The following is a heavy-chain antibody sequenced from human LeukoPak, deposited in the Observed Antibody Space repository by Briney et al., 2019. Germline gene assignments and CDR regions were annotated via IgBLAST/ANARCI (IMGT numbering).Heavy chain of an antibody. D-gene: IGHD6-19*01. Sequence: VASVKVSCQASGGTFSSYAISWVRQAPGQGLEWMGGIIPIFGTANYAQKFQGRVTITADESTGTAYMELSSLRSEDTAVYYCARGLVRGPFDPWGQGTLVTVSS. CDR3: ARGLVRGPFDP. V-gene: IGHV1-69*13. J-gene: IGHJ5*02. CDR2: IIPIFGTA. CDR1: GGTFSSYA.